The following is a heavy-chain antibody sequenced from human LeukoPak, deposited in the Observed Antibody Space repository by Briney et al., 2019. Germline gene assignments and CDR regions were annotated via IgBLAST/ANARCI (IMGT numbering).Heavy chain of an antibody. CDR3: AKGAVVLTALSSFDY. J-gene: IGHJ4*02. CDR1: GFTFSSYG. V-gene: IGHV3-30*18. D-gene: IGHD2-15*01. Sequence: PGGSLRLSCAASGFTFSSYGMHWVRQAPGKGLEWVAVISYDGSNKYYADSVKGRFTISRDNSKDTLSLQMNSLRAEDTAVYYCAKGAVVLTALSSFDYWGQGTLVTVSS. CDR2: ISYDGSNK.